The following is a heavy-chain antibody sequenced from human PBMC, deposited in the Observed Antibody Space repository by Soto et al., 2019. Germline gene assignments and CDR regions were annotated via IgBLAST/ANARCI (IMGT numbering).Heavy chain of an antibody. D-gene: IGHD6-13*01. Sequence: QLQLQESGPGLVKPSETLSLSCTVSGGSITSSFYWGWIRQPPGKGLEWIGSIYGTGNTYYNPSLTRRVPISADTSKNQFSLNLISVTAADTAVYYCRSSSRYSTDVWGQGATVTVSS. CDR1: GGSITSSFY. J-gene: IGHJ6*02. V-gene: IGHV4-39*01. CDR3: RSSSRYSTDV. CDR2: IYGTGNT.